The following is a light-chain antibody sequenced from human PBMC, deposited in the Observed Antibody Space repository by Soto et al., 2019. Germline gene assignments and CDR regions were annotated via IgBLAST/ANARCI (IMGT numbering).Light chain of an antibody. J-gene: IGKJ4*01. CDR1: QSVGNN. Sequence: EIVRTQSPATLSVSPGERTTLSCRASQSVGNNLAWYQQKPGQAPRLLISDASNRATGIPARFSGSGSETDFTLTISSLEPEDSAVYYCQQRSNWPSLTFGGGTKVDIK. CDR3: QQRSNWPSLT. V-gene: IGKV3-11*01. CDR2: DAS.